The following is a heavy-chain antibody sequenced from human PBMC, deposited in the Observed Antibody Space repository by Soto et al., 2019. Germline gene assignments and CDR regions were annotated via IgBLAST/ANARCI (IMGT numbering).Heavy chain of an antibody. CDR3: ARHYYDSSGYPSYYFDY. Sequence: ASETLSLTCTVSGGSISSYYWSWIRQPPGKGLEWIGYIYYSGSTNYNPSLKSRVTISVDTSKNQFSLKLSSVTAADTAVYYCARHYYDSSGYPSYYFDYWGQGTLVTVSS. V-gene: IGHV4-59*08. CDR1: GGSISSYY. CDR2: IYYSGST. D-gene: IGHD3-22*01. J-gene: IGHJ4*02.